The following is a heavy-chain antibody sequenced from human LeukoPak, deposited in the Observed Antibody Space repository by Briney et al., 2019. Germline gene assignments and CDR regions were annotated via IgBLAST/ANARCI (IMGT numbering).Heavy chain of an antibody. Sequence: GSLRLSCAASGFSFSDYSMNWVRQPPGKGLEWIGSIYYSGSTYYNPSLKSRVTISVDTSKNQFSLKLSSVTAADTAVYYCARDAHGAFDIWGQGTMVTVSS. V-gene: IGHV4-38-2*02. CDR2: IYYSGST. J-gene: IGHJ3*02. CDR1: GFSFSDYS. CDR3: ARDAHGAFDI.